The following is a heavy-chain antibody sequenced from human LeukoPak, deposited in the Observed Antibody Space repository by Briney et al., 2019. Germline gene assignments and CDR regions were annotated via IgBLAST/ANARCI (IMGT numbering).Heavy chain of an antibody. Sequence: SETLSLXCTVSGGSSSSYYWRWIRQPPGKGLEWIGYIYYSGSTNYNPSLKSRVTISVDTSKNQFSLKLSSVTAADTAVYYCARSHYDFWSGNNWFDPWGQGTLVTVSS. CDR3: ARSHYDFWSGNNWFDP. CDR1: GGSSSSYY. D-gene: IGHD3-3*01. V-gene: IGHV4-59*01. CDR2: IYYSGST. J-gene: IGHJ5*02.